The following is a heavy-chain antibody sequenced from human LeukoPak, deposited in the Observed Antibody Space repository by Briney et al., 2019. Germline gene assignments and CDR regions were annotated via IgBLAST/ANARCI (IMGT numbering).Heavy chain of an antibody. Sequence: TGGSLRLSCAASGFTFSSYEMNWVRQAPGKGLEWVSYISSSGSTISYADSVKGRFTISRDNAKNSLYLQMNSLRAEDTAVYYCARSLGYCSSTSCSPWYYYYGMDVWGQGTTVTVSS. CDR3: ARSLGYCSSTSCSPWYYYYGMDV. D-gene: IGHD2-2*01. J-gene: IGHJ6*02. CDR2: ISSSGSTI. V-gene: IGHV3-48*03. CDR1: GFTFSSYE.